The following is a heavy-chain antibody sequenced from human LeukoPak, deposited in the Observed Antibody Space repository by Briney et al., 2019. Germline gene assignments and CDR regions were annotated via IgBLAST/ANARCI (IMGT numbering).Heavy chain of an antibody. J-gene: IGHJ4*02. CDR1: GGSISSSSYY. CDR2: IYYSGST. Sequence: SETLSLTCTVSGGSISSSSYYWGWIRQPPGKGLEWIGSIYYSGSTYYNPSLKSRVTISVDTSKNQFSLKLSSVTAADTAVYCCARTTRAGQVLFDYWGQGTLVTVSS. D-gene: IGHD6-19*01. CDR3: ARTTRAGQVLFDY. V-gene: IGHV4-39*07.